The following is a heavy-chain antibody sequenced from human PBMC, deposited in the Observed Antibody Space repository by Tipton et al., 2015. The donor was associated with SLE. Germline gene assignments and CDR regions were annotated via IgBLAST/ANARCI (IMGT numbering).Heavy chain of an antibody. CDR3: AREGYGDYGMRAFDI. J-gene: IGHJ3*02. D-gene: IGHD4-17*01. V-gene: IGHV1-8*02. CDR1: GYTFTSYD. Sequence: QLVQSGPEVKKPGASVKVSCRASGYTFTSYDINWVRQATGQGLEWMGWMNPNSGNTGYAQKFQGRVTMTRNTSVSTAYMELSSLRSEDTAVYYCAREGYGDYGMRAFDIWGQGTMVTVSS. CDR2: MNPNSGNT.